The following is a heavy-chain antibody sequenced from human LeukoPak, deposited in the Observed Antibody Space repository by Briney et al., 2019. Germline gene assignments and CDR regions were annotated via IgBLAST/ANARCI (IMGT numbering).Heavy chain of an antibody. CDR3: ARGSGFQYRGITTNYYMDV. D-gene: IGHD3-22*01. J-gene: IGHJ6*03. CDR2: IDPKSGGT. Sequence: ALVKVSCKASGYTFSDYYIHWVRQAHGQGLEWMGWIDPKSGGTSFAQKFQGSVTMTRDTSIRTAYIELSRLKYDDTAVYYCARGSGFQYRGITTNYYMDVWGKGTTVTVSS. CDR1: GYTFSDYY. V-gene: IGHV1-2*02.